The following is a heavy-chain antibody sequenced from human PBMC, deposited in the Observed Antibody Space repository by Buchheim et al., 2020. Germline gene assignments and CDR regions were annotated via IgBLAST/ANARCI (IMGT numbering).Heavy chain of an antibody. Sequence: QVQLQESGPGLVKPSQTLSLTCTVFGASISSGGYYWSWIRQHPGKGLEWIGYIYSSGRTYYNPSLKSRVPISVDTSKNQLSLKLSSVTAADTAVYYCARGRGDGPYDYWGQGTL. D-gene: IGHD3-10*01. V-gene: IGHV4-31*03. CDR1: GASISSGGYY. CDR3: ARGRGDGPYDY. CDR2: IYSSGRT. J-gene: IGHJ4*02.